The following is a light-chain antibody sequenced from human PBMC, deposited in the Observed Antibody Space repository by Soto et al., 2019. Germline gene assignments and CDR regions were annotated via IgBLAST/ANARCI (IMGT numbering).Light chain of an antibody. J-gene: IGKJ4*01. CDR2: GAS. CDR3: QQYKKWPLT. CDR1: ESVSNN. Sequence: EIVLTQSPATLSVSQGERATLSCRASESVSNNLAWYQQQPGQAPRLLIFGASARATGIPARFSGSGSGTEFTLTISSLQSEDFAVYYCQQYKKWPLTFGGGTKGEIK. V-gene: IGKV3-15*01.